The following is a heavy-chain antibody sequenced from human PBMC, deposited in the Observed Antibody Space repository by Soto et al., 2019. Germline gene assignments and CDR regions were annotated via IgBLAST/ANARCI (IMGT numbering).Heavy chain of an antibody. CDR1: GFTLSSYS. CDR3: ARGLVEQLVWETWFDP. J-gene: IGHJ5*02. Sequence: AGGSPRPSCSASGFTLSSYSLHRGPPAPGKGLEWVAVISYDGSNKYYADSVKGRFTISRDNSKNTLYLQMNSLRAEDTAVYYCARGLVEQLVWETWFDPWGQGTLVTVSS. CDR2: ISYDGSNK. D-gene: IGHD6-6*01. V-gene: IGHV3-30-3*01.